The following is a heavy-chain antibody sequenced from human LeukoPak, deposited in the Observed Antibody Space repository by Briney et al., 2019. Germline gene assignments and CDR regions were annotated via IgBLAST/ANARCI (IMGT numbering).Heavy chain of an antibody. Sequence: GGSLRLSCAASGFTFSSYSMNWVRQAPGKGLERVSSISSSSSYIYYADSVKGRFTISRDNAKNSLYLQMNSLRAEDTAVYYCAKDLLSMIVVVITSFDYWGQGTQVTVSS. D-gene: IGHD3-22*01. CDR1: GFTFSSYS. CDR2: ISSSSSYI. V-gene: IGHV3-21*01. CDR3: AKDLLSMIVVVITSFDY. J-gene: IGHJ4*02.